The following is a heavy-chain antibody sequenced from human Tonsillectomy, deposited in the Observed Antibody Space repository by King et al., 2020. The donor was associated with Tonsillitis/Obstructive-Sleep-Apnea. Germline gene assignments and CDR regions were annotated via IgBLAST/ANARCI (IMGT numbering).Heavy chain of an antibody. J-gene: IGHJ4*02. D-gene: IGHD4-17*01. CDR3: AGGDYGDSYYFDY. CDR2: INNTGNT. Sequence: GLEWIGEINNTGNTNYNTSLKSRVTMSVDRSKNQFSLMLSSVTAADTAVYYCAGGDYGDSYYFDYWGQGTLVTVSS. V-gene: IGHV4-34*01.